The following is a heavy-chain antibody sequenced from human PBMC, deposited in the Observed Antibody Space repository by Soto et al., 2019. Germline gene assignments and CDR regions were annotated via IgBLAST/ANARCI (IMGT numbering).Heavy chain of an antibody. CDR2: IYYSGST. CDR3: ARVLRDYPFYYYYMDV. V-gene: IGHV4-39*01. CDR1: SGPISNNNYL. D-gene: IGHD3-10*01. Sequence: SETLSLTCTVSSGPISNNNYLWGWIRQPPGKGMKWIGNIYYSGSTFYNPSLKSRVTIAADTSKNQFSLILTSVTAADTAVYYCARVLRDYPFYYYYMDVWGKGTTVTVSS. J-gene: IGHJ6*03.